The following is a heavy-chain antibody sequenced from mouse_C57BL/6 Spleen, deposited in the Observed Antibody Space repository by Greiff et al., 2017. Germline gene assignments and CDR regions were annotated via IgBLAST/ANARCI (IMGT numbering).Heavy chain of an antibody. Sequence: EVQLQQSGPELVKPGASVKISCKASGYTFTDYYMNWVKQSHGKSLEWIGDINPNNGGTSYNQKFKGKATLTVDKSSSTAYMELRSLTSEDSAVYYCARGNLAMDYWGQGTSVTVSS. CDR2: INPNNGGT. CDR1: GYTFTDYY. CDR3: ARGNLAMDY. J-gene: IGHJ4*01. D-gene: IGHD2-1*01. V-gene: IGHV1-26*01.